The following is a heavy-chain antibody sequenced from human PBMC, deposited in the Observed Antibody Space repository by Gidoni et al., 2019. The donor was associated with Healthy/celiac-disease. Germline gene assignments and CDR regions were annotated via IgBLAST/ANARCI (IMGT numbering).Heavy chain of an antibody. CDR2: ISGSGGST. CDR1: GFTFSSYA. CDR3: AKGRFVVPAAIDAFDI. V-gene: IGHV3-23*01. J-gene: IGHJ3*02. Sequence: EVQLLESGGGLVQPGGSLRLSCAASGFTFSSYAMSWVRQAPGKGLEWVSAISGSGGSTYYADSVKGRFTISRDNSKNTLYLQMNSLRAEDTAVYYCAKGRFVVPAAIDAFDIWGQGTMVTVSS. D-gene: IGHD2-2*01.